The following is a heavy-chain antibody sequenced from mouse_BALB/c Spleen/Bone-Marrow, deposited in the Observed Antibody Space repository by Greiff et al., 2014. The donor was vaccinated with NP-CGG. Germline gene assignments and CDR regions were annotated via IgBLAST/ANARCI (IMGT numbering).Heavy chain of an antibody. CDR1: GYSFTNYW. Sequence: LQESGAELVRPGASVKLSCKASGYSFTNYWMNWGKQRPGQGLEWIGMIYPSDRETRVNQKFKDKATLTVDKSSSASYMQRSITSSEDSAVYCAAWYGNYEGFAYWGQGTLVTVSA. V-gene: IGHV1S82*01. J-gene: IGHJ3*01. CDR2: IYPSDRET. CDR3: AWYGNYEGFAY. D-gene: IGHD2-10*02.